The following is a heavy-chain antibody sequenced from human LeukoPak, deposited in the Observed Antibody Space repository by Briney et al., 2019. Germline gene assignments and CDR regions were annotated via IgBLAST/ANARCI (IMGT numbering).Heavy chain of an antibody. CDR2: IYTSGST. Sequence: PSETLSLTCTVSGGSISSYYWSWIRQPAGKGLEWIGRIYTSGSTNYNPSLKSRVTMSVDTSKNQFSLKLSSVTAADTAVYYCARDLVVVPAAIDVGVWFDPWGQGTLVTVSS. V-gene: IGHV4-4*07. CDR3: ARDLVVVPAAIDVGVWFDP. J-gene: IGHJ5*02. CDR1: GGSISSYY. D-gene: IGHD2-2*01.